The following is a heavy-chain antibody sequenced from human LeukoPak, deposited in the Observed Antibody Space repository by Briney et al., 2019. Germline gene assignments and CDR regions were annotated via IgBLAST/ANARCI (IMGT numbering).Heavy chain of an antibody. Sequence: GGSLRLSCAASGFTFSSYAMSWVRQAPGQGLEWVSVISDSGDYTSYADSVRGRFTISRDNSRNTLYLQMISLRPEDTAVYYCAKDTSIGKYCTNGVCSPFDYWGQGTLVTVSS. D-gene: IGHD2-8*01. V-gene: IGHV3-23*01. CDR3: AKDTSIGKYCTNGVCSPFDY. CDR2: ISDSGDYT. CDR1: GFTFSSYA. J-gene: IGHJ4*02.